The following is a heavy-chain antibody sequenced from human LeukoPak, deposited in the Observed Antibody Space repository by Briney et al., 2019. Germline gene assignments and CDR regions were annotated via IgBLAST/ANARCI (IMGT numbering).Heavy chain of an antibody. V-gene: IGHV3-74*01. CDR3: ARDLNYRFDY. J-gene: IGHJ4*02. D-gene: IGHD4-11*01. CDR1: GFTFSMYC. CDR2: IKSDGSDT. Sequence: PGGSLRLSCVPSGFTFSMYCMHCVRQAPGGGRVWVSRIKSDGSDTTYAAAVKGRFTISRDKTKNTLYLQMNSLRAEDTAVYYCARDLNYRFDYWGQGTLVTVSS.